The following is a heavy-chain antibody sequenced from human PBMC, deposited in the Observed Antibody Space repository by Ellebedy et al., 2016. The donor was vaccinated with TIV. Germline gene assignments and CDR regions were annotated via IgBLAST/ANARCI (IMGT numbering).Heavy chain of an antibody. CDR3: AKGSFPFGDKSERIYSFQY. Sequence: GESLKISCTASGFIVSTNHMSWVRQAPGKGLEWVGGYTNYADSVKVRFTISTHNSRNTLYLQMTNLRTEDTAVYYCAKGSFPFGDKSERIYSFQYWGQGTLLTVSS. J-gene: IGHJ4*02. CDR2: GGYT. CDR1: GFIVSTNH. V-gene: IGHV3-53*04. D-gene: IGHD3-10*01.